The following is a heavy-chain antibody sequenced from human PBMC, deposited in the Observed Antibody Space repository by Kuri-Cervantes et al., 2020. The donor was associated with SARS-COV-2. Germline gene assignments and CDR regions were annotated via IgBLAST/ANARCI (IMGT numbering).Heavy chain of an antibody. D-gene: IGHD3-22*01. CDR1: GFTFSDYY. Sequence: GESLKISCAASGFTFSDYYMSWIRQAPGKGLEWVSYISSSGSTIYYADSVKGRFTISRDNAKNSLYLQMNSLRAEDTAVYYCAKAGPYYYDSSGYPIEYWGQGTLVTVSS. CDR2: ISSSGSTI. J-gene: IGHJ4*02. CDR3: AKAGPYYYDSSGYPIEY. V-gene: IGHV3-11*04.